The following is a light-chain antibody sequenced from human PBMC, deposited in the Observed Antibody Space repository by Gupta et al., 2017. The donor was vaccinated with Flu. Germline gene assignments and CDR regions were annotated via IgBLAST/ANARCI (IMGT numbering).Light chain of an antibody. CDR1: SSNKGSNT. CDR2: DNS. J-gene: IGLJ1*01. CDR3: GVWEDSLNGLYV. V-gene: IGLV1-44*01. Sequence: VTISCSGSSSNKGSNTVDRYQHLPGATPKLLIYDNSQRPSGVPDRFSGSKSGTSASLAISGLQSEDEADYYCGVWEDSLNGLYVFGTGTKVTVL.